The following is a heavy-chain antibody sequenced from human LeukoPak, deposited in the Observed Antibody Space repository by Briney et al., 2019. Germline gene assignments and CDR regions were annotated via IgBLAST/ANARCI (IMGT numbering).Heavy chain of an antibody. CDR2: ISSSSYI. D-gene: IGHD6-13*01. CDR3: ARLRIAAAGTNWFDP. J-gene: IGHJ5*02. Sequence: GGSLRLSCAAYGFTFSSYSMNWVRQAPGKGLEWVSSISSSSYIYYADSVKGRFTISRDNAKNSLYLQMNSLRAEDTAVYYCARLRIAAAGTNWFDPWGQGTLVTVSS. V-gene: IGHV3-21*01. CDR1: GFTFSSYS.